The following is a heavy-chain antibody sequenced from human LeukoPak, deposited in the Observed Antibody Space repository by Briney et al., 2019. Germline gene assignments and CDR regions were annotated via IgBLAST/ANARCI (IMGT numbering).Heavy chain of an antibody. V-gene: IGHV4-59*01. J-gene: IGHJ5*02. CDR1: GGSISSYY. CDR3: ARDRSGGDNWLDP. D-gene: IGHD2-21*01. CDR2: IYYSGST. Sequence: SETLSLTCTVSGGSISSYYWSWIRQPPGKGLEWIGYIYYSGSTNYNPSLKSRVNISVDTSKNQFSLKLSSVTAADTAVYYCARDRSGGDNWLDPWGQGTLVTVSS.